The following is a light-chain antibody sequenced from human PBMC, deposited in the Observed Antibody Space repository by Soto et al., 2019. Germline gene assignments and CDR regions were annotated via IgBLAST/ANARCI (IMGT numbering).Light chain of an antibody. CDR2: YAS. J-gene: IGKJ3*01. CDR3: QHYSNWPPT. V-gene: IGKV3-15*01. Sequence: EMVMTQSPATLSVSPGERVTLSCRASESVHRNLAWYQQKPVQGPSLLIYYASTRATGVPDRFTGSGSGTEFTLTRSSLQSEDFGVYHCQHYSNWPPTFGPGTKVEIK. CDR1: ESVHRN.